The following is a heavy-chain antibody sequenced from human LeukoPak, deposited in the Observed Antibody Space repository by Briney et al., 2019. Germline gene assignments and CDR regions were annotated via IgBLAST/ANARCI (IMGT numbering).Heavy chain of an antibody. CDR3: AKDSDRTLNY. Sequence: PGGSLRLSCAASGFTFSSYGMHWVRQAPGKGLEWVAFIRYDGSSQYYADSVKGRFTISRDNSKNTLYLQMNSLRAEDTAVYYCAKDSDRTLNYWGQGTLVTVSS. J-gene: IGHJ4*02. V-gene: IGHV3-30*02. CDR1: GFTFSSYG. D-gene: IGHD1-26*01. CDR2: IRYDGSSQ.